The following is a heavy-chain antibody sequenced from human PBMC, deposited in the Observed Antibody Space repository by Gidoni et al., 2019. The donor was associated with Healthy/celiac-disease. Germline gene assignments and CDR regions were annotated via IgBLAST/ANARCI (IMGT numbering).Heavy chain of an antibody. Sequence: EVPLVASGGGLVQPGGSLRLSCAASGFTVSHSYMRWVRQAPGKGPEWVSVIYSGGNTYYADSVKERFTISRDNTRKTLYLQMNSLRAEDTAIDYCAKEGGLGVGRLWKGYFDYWGQGTLVTVSS. V-gene: IGHV3-66*01. D-gene: IGHD1-26*01. J-gene: IGHJ4*02. CDR2: IYSGGNT. CDR1: GFTVSHSY. CDR3: AKEGGLGVGRLWKGYFDY.